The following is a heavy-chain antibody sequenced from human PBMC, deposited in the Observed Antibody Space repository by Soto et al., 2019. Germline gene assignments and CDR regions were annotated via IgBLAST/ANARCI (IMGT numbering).Heavy chain of an antibody. Sequence: GESLKISCKGSGYSFTSYWIDWVRQMPGKGLEWMGRVDPSDSYTNYSPSFQGHVTISADKSISTAYLQWSSLKASDTAMYYCARTSMQSRGYSYGHGGMDVWGQGTTVTVSS. V-gene: IGHV5-10-1*01. CDR1: GYSFTSYW. D-gene: IGHD5-18*01. CDR2: VDPSDSYT. J-gene: IGHJ6*02. CDR3: ARTSMQSRGYSYGHGGMDV.